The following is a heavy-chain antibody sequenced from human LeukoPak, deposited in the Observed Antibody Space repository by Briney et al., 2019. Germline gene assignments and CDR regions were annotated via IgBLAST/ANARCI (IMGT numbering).Heavy chain of an antibody. J-gene: IGHJ4*02. CDR2: ISGYNGNT. CDR3: ARGPPSQWLVPFDY. Sequence: ASVKVSCKASGYTFTRYAISWVRQAPGQGLEWMGWISGYNGNTNYAQKLQGRVTMTTDTSTSTAYMELRSLRSDDTAVYYCARGPPSQWLVPFDYWGQGTLVTVSS. CDR1: GYTFTRYA. D-gene: IGHD6-19*01. V-gene: IGHV1-18*01.